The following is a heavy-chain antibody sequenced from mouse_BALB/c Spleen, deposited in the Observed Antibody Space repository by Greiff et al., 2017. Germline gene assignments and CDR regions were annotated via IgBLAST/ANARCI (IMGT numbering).Heavy chain of an antibody. J-gene: IGHJ2*01. Sequence: EVQLVESGGGLVQPGGSRKLSCVASGFTFSSFGMHWVRQAPEKGLEWVAYISSGSSTIYYIDTVKGRFTISRDNPKNTLFLQMTSLRSEDTAMYYCARSHRYDGLDYWGQGTTLTVSS. CDR2: ISSGSSTI. V-gene: IGHV5-17*02. CDR3: ARSHRYDGLDY. D-gene: IGHD2-14*01. CDR1: GFTFSSFG.